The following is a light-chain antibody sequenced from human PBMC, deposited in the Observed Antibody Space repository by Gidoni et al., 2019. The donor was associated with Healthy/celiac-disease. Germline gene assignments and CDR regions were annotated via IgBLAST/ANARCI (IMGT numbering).Light chain of an antibody. J-gene: IGLJ2*01. Sequence: SYVLTQPPSESVAPGQTARITWGGNNIGSKSVHWYPQKPGQAPVLVVYDDRDRPSGIPERFSGSNSGNTATLTISRVEAGDEADYYCQVWDSSSDHVVFGGGTTLTVL. CDR1: NIGSKS. CDR3: QVWDSSSDHVV. CDR2: DDR. V-gene: IGLV3-21*02.